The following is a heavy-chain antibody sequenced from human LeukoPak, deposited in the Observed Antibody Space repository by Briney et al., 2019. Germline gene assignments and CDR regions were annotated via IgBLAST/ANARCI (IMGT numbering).Heavy chain of an antibody. D-gene: IGHD2-2*01. CDR1: GYSFTSFW. Sequence: GESLKISCTGSGYSFTSFWIGWVRQMPGRGLEWMGFINPADSDTRYSPSFQGQVTISADKSIRTAYLQWSSLKTSDTAMYYCARRDPSFRGLVSGWYFDLWGRGTLVTVSS. J-gene: IGHJ2*01. CDR3: ARRDPSFRGLVSGWYFDL. CDR2: INPADSDT. V-gene: IGHV5-51*01.